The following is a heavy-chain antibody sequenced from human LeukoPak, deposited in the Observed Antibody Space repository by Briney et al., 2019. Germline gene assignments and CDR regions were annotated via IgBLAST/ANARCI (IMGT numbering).Heavy chain of an antibody. J-gene: IGHJ4*02. CDR1: GGSISSSSYY. Sequence: SETLSLTCTVSGGSISSSSYYWGWIRQPPWKGLEWIGSIYYSGSTYYNPSLKSRVTISVDTSKNQFSLKLSSVTAADTAVYYCARQYSSGLDYWGQGTLVTVSS. D-gene: IGHD6-19*01. V-gene: IGHV4-39*01. CDR3: ARQYSSGLDY. CDR2: IYYSGST.